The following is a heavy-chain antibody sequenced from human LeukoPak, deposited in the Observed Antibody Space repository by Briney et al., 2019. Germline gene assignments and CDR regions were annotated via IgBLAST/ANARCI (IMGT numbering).Heavy chain of an antibody. J-gene: IGHJ4*02. CDR2: ISYDATKE. Sequence: GGSLRLSCVASGFTFSSYGMHWVRQSPGKGLEWLAVISYDATKEYYADSMKGRFIISRDNSNHSVFLQMDSLRVEDTAVYYCVKAAYDFHFDYWGQGTRVTVSS. CDR1: GFTFSSYG. D-gene: IGHD3-3*01. V-gene: IGHV3-30*18. CDR3: VKAAYDFHFDY.